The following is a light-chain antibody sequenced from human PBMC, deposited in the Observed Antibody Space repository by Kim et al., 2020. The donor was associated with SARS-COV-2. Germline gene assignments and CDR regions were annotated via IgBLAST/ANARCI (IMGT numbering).Light chain of an antibody. CDR1: RDMKNY. Sequence: ASIGDSGTITGQASRDMKNYLNGYQQKPGKAPKLLIYDATKWESGVPERFSGSGSTNHFSWTIRSRQPDDMATYYCQQYDTLPITFGPGTKVDIK. CDR3: QQYDTLPIT. J-gene: IGKJ3*01. CDR2: DAT. V-gene: IGKV1-33*01.